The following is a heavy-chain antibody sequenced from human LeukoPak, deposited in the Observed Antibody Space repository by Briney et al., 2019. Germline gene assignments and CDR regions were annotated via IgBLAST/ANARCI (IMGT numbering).Heavy chain of an antibody. Sequence: SETLSLTCTVSGGSISSSSYYWGWLRQPPGKGLEWIGSIYYSGSTYYNPSLKSRVTISVDTSKNQFSLKLSSVTAADTAVYYCARDGKQQLVLGGDWFDPWGQGTLVTVSS. J-gene: IGHJ5*02. CDR3: ARDGKQQLVLGGDWFDP. D-gene: IGHD6-13*01. CDR2: IYYSGST. V-gene: IGHV4-39*07. CDR1: GGSISSSSYY.